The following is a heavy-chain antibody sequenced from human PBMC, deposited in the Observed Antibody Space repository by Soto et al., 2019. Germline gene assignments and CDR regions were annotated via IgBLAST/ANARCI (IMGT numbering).Heavy chain of an antibody. CDR2: INAGNGNT. CDR1: GYTFTSYA. Sequence: GALVKVSCKASGYTFTSYAMHWVRQAPGQRLEWMGWINAGNGNTKYSQKFQGRVTITRDTSASTAYMELSSLRSEDTAVYYCARNKAVGQVGGMDVWRQGTTVTVSS. CDR3: ARNKAVGQVGGMDV. V-gene: IGHV1-3*01. J-gene: IGHJ6*02. D-gene: IGHD6-19*01.